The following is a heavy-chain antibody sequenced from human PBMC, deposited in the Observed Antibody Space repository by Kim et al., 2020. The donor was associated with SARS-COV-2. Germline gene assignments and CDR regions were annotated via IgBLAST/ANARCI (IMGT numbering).Heavy chain of an antibody. CDR1: GGSFSGYY. D-gene: IGHD2-15*01. CDR2: INHSGST. Sequence: SETLSLTCAVYGGSFSGYYWSWIRQPPGKGLEWIGEINHSGSTNYNPSLKSRVTISVDTSKNQFSLKLSSVTAADTAVYYCARGLRFRYCSGGSCYSYGMDVWGQGTTVTVSS. V-gene: IGHV4-34*01. CDR3: ARGLRFRYCSGGSCYSYGMDV. J-gene: IGHJ6*02.